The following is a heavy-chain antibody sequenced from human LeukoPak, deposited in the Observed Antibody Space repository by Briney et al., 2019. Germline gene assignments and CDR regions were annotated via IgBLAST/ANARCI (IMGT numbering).Heavy chain of an antibody. CDR2: IYPSGST. CDR1: DGXISSYY. V-gene: IGHV4-4*07. J-gene: IGHJ6*02. CDR3: ARTSSNSWSYGMDV. D-gene: IGHD6-13*01. Sequence: SETLSLTCTVSDGXISSYYWSWIRQPAGKGLEWSGRIYPSGSTNYNPSLKSRVTMSVDTSKNQFSLKLSSVTAADTAVYYCARTSSNSWSYGMDVWGQGTTVTVSS.